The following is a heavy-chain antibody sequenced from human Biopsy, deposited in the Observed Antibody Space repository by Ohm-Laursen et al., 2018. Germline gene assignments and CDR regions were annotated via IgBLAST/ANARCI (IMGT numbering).Heavy chain of an antibody. J-gene: IGHJ4*02. D-gene: IGHD2-8*01. CDR2: IYTGGTT. V-gene: IGHV3-53*01. CDR3: ARHHCTNGVCLGVYFDY. CDR1: GFTVSNKY. Sequence: SLRLSCTASGFTVSNKYMSWVRQAPGKGLEWVSVIYTGGTTHYADSVRGRFTISSDNSKNTLYLQMNSLRAEDTAVYYCARHHCTNGVCLGVYFDYWGQGTLVTVSS.